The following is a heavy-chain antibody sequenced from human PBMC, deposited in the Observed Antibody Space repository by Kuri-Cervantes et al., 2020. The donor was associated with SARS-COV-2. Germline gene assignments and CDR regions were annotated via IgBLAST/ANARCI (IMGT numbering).Heavy chain of an antibody. D-gene: IGHD2-21*01. CDR1: GFTFSSYA. J-gene: IGHJ4*02. CDR2: ISGSGGST. Sequence: GESLKISCAASGFTFSSYAMSWVRQAPGKGLEWVSAISGSGGSTYYADSVKGRFTISRDNSKNTLFLQMNSLRADDTAVYYCAREGGYCGGDCYSQGYYFDYWGQGTLVTVSS. V-gene: IGHV3-23*01. CDR3: AREGGYCGGDCYSQGYYFDY.